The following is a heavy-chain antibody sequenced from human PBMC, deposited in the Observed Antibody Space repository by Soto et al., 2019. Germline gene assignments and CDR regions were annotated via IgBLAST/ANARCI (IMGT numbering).Heavy chain of an antibody. D-gene: IGHD6-13*01. J-gene: IGHJ4*02. Sequence: EVQLLESGVGLIEPGGSLRLSCAASGFTFSSYAMSWVRQAPGKGLEWVSGISGSGGSTYYADSVKGRFTISRDNSKNTLSLQMSSLRAEDAAVYYCAKYPRGTADYYFDYWGQGTLVTVSS. CDR2: ISGSGGST. CDR3: AKYPRGTADYYFDY. V-gene: IGHV3-23*01. CDR1: GFTFSSYA.